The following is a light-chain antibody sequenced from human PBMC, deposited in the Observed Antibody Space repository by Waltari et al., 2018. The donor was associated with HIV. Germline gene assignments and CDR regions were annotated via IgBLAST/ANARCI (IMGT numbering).Light chain of an antibody. J-gene: IGLJ2*01. CDR2: DVS. V-gene: IGLV2-11*01. Sequence: QSALTQPRSVSGSPGQSVTISCPGTSRDVGGYNYFSWYQQHPGKAPKLMIYDVSKRPSGVPDRFSGSKSGNTASLTISGLQAEDEADYYCCSYAGSYTYVVFGGGTKLTVL. CDR1: SRDVGGYNY. CDR3: CSYAGSYTYVV.